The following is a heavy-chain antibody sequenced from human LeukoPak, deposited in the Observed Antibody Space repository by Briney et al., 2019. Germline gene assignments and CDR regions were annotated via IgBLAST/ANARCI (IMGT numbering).Heavy chain of an antibody. CDR1: GFTFSSYW. CDR3: ARGPYYYDSSGYYPLN. Sequence: GGSLRLSCAASGFTFSSYWMHWVRQAPGKGLVWVSRINSDGSSTSYADSVKGRFTISRDNAKNTLYLQMNSLKAEDTAVYYCARGPYYYDSSGYYPLNWGQGTLVTVSS. V-gene: IGHV3-74*01. J-gene: IGHJ4*02. D-gene: IGHD3-22*01. CDR2: INSDGSST.